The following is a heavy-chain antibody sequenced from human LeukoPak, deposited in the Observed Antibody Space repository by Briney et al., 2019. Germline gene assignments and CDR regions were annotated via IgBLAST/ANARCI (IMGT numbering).Heavy chain of an antibody. J-gene: IGHJ4*02. D-gene: IGHD3-9*01. CDR2: IYYSGST. Sequence: PSETLPFTCTVSGGSLSSYYWSWIRQPPGKGLEWIGYIYYSGSTNYNPSLKSRVTISVDTSKNQFSLKLSSVTAADTAVYYCARHGYDILTGYYLYFDYWGQGTLVTVSS. CDR1: GGSLSSYY. V-gene: IGHV4-59*08. CDR3: ARHGYDILTGYYLYFDY.